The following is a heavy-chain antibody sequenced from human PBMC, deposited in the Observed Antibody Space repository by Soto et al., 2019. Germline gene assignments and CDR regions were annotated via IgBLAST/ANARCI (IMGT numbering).Heavy chain of an antibody. CDR3: AREDDFWSGYFRAFDI. CDR2: MNPNSGNT. J-gene: IGHJ3*02. CDR1: GYTFTSYD. D-gene: IGHD3-3*01. V-gene: IGHV1-8*01. Sequence: GASVKVSCKASGYTFTSYDIDWVRQATGQGLEWMGWMNPNSGNTGYAQKFQGRVTMTRNTSISTAYMELSSLRSEDTAVYYCAREDDFWSGYFRAFDIWGQGTMVTVS.